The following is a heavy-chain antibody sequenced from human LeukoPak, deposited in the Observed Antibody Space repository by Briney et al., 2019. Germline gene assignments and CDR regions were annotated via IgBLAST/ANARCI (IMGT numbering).Heavy chain of an antibody. CDR1: RFTVSRIY. D-gene: IGHD1-26*01. J-gene: IGHJ4*02. Sequence: PGGSLRLSCAPSRFTVSRIYMSWGRQAPGKALEWVSIIYSGGSTYYADSVKGRFTISRDNSRDNSRNTLFLQMNSLRVEETALYYWATSSSSETYFPDCWGQGTLATVSS. V-gene: IGHV3-53*01. CDR2: IYSGGST. CDR3: ATSSSSETYFPDC.